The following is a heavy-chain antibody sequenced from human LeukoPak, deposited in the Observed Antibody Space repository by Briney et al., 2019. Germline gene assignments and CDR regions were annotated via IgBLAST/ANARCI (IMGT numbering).Heavy chain of an antibody. J-gene: IGHJ4*02. CDR1: GGSISSSRYY. V-gene: IGHV4-39*07. CDR3: ARDPSGYFFFDY. CDR2: MYYSGST. Sequence: SETLSLTCTVSGGSISSSRYYWGWIRQPPGKGLEWIGTMYYSGSTYYNPSLKSRVTISVDTSKKQFSLKLSSVTAADTAVYYCARDPSGYFFFDYWGQGTLVTVSS. D-gene: IGHD3-10*01.